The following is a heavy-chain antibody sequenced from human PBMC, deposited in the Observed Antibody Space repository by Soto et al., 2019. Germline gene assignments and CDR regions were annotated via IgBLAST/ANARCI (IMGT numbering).Heavy chain of an antibody. Sequence: GSLRLSCAASGFTFSSYGMHWVRQAPGKGLEWVSAISGSGGSTYYADSVKGRFTISRDNSKNALYLQMNSLRAEDTAVYYCTRDFQGPLDYGMDVWGQGTTVTVYS. D-gene: IGHD1-1*01. CDR1: GFTFSSYG. J-gene: IGHJ6*02. CDR3: TRDFQGPLDYGMDV. V-gene: IGHV3-23*01. CDR2: ISGSGGST.